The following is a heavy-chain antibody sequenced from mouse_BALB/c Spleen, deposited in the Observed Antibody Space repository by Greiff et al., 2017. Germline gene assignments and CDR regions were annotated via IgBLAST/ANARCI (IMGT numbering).Heavy chain of an antibody. V-gene: IGHV2-6-7*01. Sequence: VQRVESGPGLVAPSQSLSITCTVSGFSFTGYGVNWVRQPPGKGLEWLGMIWGDGSTDYNSALKSRLSSSKDNSKSQVFLKMNSLQTDDTARYYCARNYYGSSYWYFDVWGAGTTVTVSS. CDR2: IWGDGST. D-gene: IGHD1-1*01. CDR1: GFSFTGYG. CDR3: ARNYYGSSYWYFDV. J-gene: IGHJ1*01.